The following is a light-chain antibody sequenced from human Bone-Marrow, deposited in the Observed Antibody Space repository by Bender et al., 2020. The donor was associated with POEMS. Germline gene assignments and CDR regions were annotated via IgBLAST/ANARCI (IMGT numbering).Light chain of an antibody. J-gene: IGLJ3*02. CDR3: QSYDNSLGGWV. CDR1: SSDIGSYNL. CDR2: EGS. V-gene: IGLV2-14*02. Sequence: QSALTQPASVSGSPGQSITISCTGTSSDIGSYNLVSWYQQHPGKVPKLMIYEGSKRPSGVPDRFSGSKSGTSASLAITGLQAEDEGDYYCQSYDNSLGGWVFGGGTKLTVL.